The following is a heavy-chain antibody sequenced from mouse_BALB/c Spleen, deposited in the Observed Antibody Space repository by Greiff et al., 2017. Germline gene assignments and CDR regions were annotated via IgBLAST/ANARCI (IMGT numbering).Heavy chain of an antibody. Sequence: EVKLMESGGGLVKPGGSLKLSCAASGFAFSSYDMSWVRQTPEKRLEWVAYISSGGGSTYYPDTVKGRFTISRDNAKNTLYLQMSSLKSEDTAMYYCARHGNYEWFAYWGQGTLVTVSA. V-gene: IGHV5-12-1*01. D-gene: IGHD2-1*01. CDR2: ISSGGGST. J-gene: IGHJ3*01. CDR3: ARHGNYEWFAY. CDR1: GFAFSSYD.